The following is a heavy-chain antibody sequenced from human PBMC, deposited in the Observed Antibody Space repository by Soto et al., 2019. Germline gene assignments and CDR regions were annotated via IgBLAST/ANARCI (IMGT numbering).Heavy chain of an antibody. Sequence: ASVKVSCKASGYTFTSYGISWVRQAPGQGLEWMGWISAYNGNTNYAQKLQGRVTMTTDTSTSTAYMELRSLRSDDTAVYYCARAGYGFKNYYYFYGMDVWGQGTTVTVSS. CDR2: ISAYNGNT. CDR3: ARAGYGFKNYYYFYGMDV. CDR1: GYTFTSYG. J-gene: IGHJ6*02. V-gene: IGHV1-18*01. D-gene: IGHD2-15*01.